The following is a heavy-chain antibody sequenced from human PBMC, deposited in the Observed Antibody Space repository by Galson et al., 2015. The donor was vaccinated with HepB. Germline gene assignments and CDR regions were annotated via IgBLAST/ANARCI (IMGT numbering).Heavy chain of an antibody. CDR2: INPNSGGT. J-gene: IGHJ6*02. Sequence: ASVKVSCKASGYTFTGYYMHWVRQAPGQGLEWMGWINPNSGGTNHAQKFQGRVTMTRDTSISTAYMELSRLTSDDTAVYYCARGDYYYGMDVWGQGTTVTVSS. V-gene: IGHV1-2*02. CDR1: GYTFTGYY. CDR3: ARGDYYYGMDV.